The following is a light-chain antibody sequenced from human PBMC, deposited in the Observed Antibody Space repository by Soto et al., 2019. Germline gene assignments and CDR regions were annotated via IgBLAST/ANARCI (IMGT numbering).Light chain of an antibody. CDR3: SSYAASNNFYFV. V-gene: IGLV2-8*01. J-gene: IGLJ3*02. CDR1: SSDVGGYNY. Sequence: QLVLTQPPSASGSPGQSVTISCTGTSSDVGGYNYVSWYQQYPGRAPKLMIYEVTKRSSGVPDRFSGSKSGNTASLTVSGLQAEDEADYYCSSYAASNNFYFVFGGGTKVTVL. CDR2: EVT.